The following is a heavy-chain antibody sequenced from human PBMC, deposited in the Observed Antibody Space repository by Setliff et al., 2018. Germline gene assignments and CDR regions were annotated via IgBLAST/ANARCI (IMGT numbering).Heavy chain of an antibody. CDR3: ARAISGWYSAHYYYMDV. CDR2: IYYSGST. V-gene: IGHV4-39*07. Sequence: SETLSLTCTVSGGSISSGGYYWGWIRQPPGKGLEWIGSIYYSGSTYYNPSLKSRVTISVDASKNQLSLNLRSVTAADTAVYYCARAISGWYSAHYYYMDVWGKGTTVTVSS. J-gene: IGHJ6*03. CDR1: GGSISSGGYY. D-gene: IGHD6-19*01.